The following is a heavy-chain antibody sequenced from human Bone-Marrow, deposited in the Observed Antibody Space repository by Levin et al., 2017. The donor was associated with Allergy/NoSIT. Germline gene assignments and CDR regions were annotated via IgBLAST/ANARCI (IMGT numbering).Heavy chain of an antibody. J-gene: IGHJ6*02. CDR3: ARDRGSSSDYYYYGMDV. CDR1: QFIFDDHG. Sequence: GGSLRLSCAASQFIFDDHGMSWVRQAPGKGLEWVSGLNWDGVRIHYADSVKGRFTISRDNAKNSLYLQMNSLRAEDTALYYCARDRGSSSDYYYYGMDVWGQGTTVTVSS. CDR2: LNWDGVRI. V-gene: IGHV3-20*04. D-gene: IGHD2-2*01.